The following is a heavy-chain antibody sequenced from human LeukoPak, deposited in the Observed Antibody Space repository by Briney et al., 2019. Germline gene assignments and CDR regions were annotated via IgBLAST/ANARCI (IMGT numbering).Heavy chain of an antibody. CDR1: GYSFTSYW. V-gene: IGHV5-51*01. CDR2: IYPGDSDT. D-gene: IGHD2-15*01. Sequence: GESLKISCKGSGYSFTSYWIGWVRQMPGKGLEWMGIIYPGDSDTRYSPSFQGQATISADKSISTAYLQWSSLKASDTAMYYCARRHEGYCSGGSCYWFDPWGQGTLVTVSS. CDR3: ARRHEGYCSGGSCYWFDP. J-gene: IGHJ5*02.